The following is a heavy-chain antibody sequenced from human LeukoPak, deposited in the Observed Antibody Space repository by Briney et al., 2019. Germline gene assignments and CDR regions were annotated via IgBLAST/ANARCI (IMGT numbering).Heavy chain of an antibody. J-gene: IGHJ6*02. CDR3: ARDRIPPYYYYYYGMDV. CDR2: ISSSGSTI. Sequence: GGSLRLSCAASGFTFSDYYMSWIRQAPGKGLERVSYISSSGSTIYYADSVKGRFTISRDNAKNSLYLQMNSLRAEDTAVYYCARDRIPPYYYYYYGMDVWGQGTTVTVSS. V-gene: IGHV3-11*01. CDR1: GFTFSDYY.